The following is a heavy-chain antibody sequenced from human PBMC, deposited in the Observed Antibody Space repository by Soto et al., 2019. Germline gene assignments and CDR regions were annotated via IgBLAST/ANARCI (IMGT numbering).Heavy chain of an antibody. Sequence: GGSLRLSCAASGFTFISYAMHWGRQAPGKGLEWVAVISYDGSNKYYADSVKGRFTISRDNSKNTLYLQMNSLRAEDTAVYYCAREWIQLWKGFDYWGQGTLVTVSS. J-gene: IGHJ4*02. D-gene: IGHD5-18*01. V-gene: IGHV3-30-3*01. CDR2: ISYDGSNK. CDR3: AREWIQLWKGFDY. CDR1: GFTFISYA.